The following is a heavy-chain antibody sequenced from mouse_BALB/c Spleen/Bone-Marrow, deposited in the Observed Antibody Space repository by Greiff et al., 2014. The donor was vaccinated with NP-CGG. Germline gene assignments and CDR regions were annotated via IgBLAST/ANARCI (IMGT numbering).Heavy chain of an antibody. CDR2: IRNKANGYTT. CDR1: GFTFTDYY. Sequence: EVQVVESGGGLVQPGGSLRLSCATSGFTFTDYYMSWVRQPPGKALEWLGFIRNKANGYTTEYSASVKGRFTISRDNSQSILYLQMNILRTEDSATYYCARDRNYDMHCDFDDWGPGTSVTVSS. D-gene: IGHD2-4*01. J-gene: IGHJ1*01. CDR3: ARDRNYDMHCDFDD. V-gene: IGHV7-3*02.